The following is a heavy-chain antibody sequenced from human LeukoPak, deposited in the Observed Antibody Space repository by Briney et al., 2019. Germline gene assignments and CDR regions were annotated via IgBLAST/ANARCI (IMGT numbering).Heavy chain of an antibody. CDR1: GDSVSSNSAA. D-gene: IGHD2-15*01. V-gene: IGHV6-1*01. J-gene: IGHJ5*02. Sequence: SQTLSLTCAISGDSVSSNSAAWNWIRQSPSRGLGWLRRTYYRSKWYNDYAVSVKSRITINPDTSKNQFSLQLNSVTPEDTAVYYCAKHHCSGGSCWVDPWGQGTLVTVSS. CDR2: TYYRSKWYN. CDR3: AKHHCSGGSCWVDP.